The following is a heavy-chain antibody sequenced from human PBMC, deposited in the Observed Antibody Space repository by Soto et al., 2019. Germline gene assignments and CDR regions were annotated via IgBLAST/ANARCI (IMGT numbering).Heavy chain of an antibody. Sequence: QVQLVQSGAEVRKPGSSVRVSCKASGGSFNRHTISWVRQAPGQGLEGMGGIIPIFGTANHAQKFQGRVTIIADESTSTVYMELSSLRSDDTAIYYCARGWGYDSTDYYYAYWCQGTLVIVSS. CDR2: IIPIFGTA. J-gene: IGHJ4*02. CDR3: ARGWGYDSTDYYYAY. D-gene: IGHD3-22*01. CDR1: GGSFNRHT. V-gene: IGHV1-69*01.